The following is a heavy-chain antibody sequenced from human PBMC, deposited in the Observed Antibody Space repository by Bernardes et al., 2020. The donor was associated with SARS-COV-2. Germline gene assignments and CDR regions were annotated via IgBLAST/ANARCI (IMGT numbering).Heavy chain of an antibody. CDR2: ISAYDGKT. J-gene: IGHJ4*02. CDR3: ARNSGGYSLPHY. V-gene: IGHV1-18*01. CDR1: GYTFTNFG. D-gene: IGHD1-26*01. Sequence: ASVKVSCKASGYTFTNFGISWVRQAPGQGLEWMGWISAYDGKTNYPQKLRGRVTLTTDTSTSTAYMELRSLTFDDTAVYYCARNSGGYSLPHYWGQGTLVTVSS.